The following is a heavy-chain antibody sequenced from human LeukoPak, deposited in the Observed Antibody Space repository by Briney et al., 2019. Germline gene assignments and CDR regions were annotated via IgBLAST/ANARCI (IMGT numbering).Heavy chain of an antibody. CDR1: GAPVNFYY. Sequence: TSETLSLTCTVSGAPVNFYYLSWIRHSAEKGLNWMGRIYTRGNTNYNPSLKSRVTLSVDTSRNQFSLMLSSVTAADTAVYYCAKESRLGGASGSHHFDYWGQGVLVTVSS. J-gene: IGHJ4*02. V-gene: IGHV4-4*07. D-gene: IGHD3-10*01. CDR3: AKESRLGGASGSHHFDY. CDR2: IYTRGNT.